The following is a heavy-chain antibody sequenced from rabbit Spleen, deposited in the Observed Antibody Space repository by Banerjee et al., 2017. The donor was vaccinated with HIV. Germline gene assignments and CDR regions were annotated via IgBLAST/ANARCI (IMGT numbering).Heavy chain of an antibody. V-gene: IGHV1S45*01. CDR2: IYAGSSGTT. CDR1: GFSFTSNYY. Sequence: QEQLVESGGGLVQPEGSLTLTCTASGFSFTSNYYMCWVRQAPGKGLEWIGCIYAGSSGTTYYASWARGRFTISKTSSTTVTLQMTSLTAADTATYFCARARYGTSDGDNYGGNLWGQGTLVTVS. CDR3: ARARYGTSDGDNYGGNL. J-gene: IGHJ4*01. D-gene: IGHD2-1*01.